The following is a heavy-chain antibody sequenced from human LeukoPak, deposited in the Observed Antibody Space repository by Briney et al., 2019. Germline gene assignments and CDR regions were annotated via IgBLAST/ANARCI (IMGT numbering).Heavy chain of an antibody. V-gene: IGHV3-9*01. D-gene: IGHD6-13*01. CDR2: ISWNSGSI. CDR1: GFTFSSYA. CDR3: AKGPHFGVIAAAGYFQH. Sequence: QPGGSLRLSCAASGFTFSSYAMHWVRQAPGKGLEWVSGISWNSGSIGYADSVKGRFTISRDNAKNSLYLQMNSLRAEDTALYYCAKGPHFGVIAAAGYFQHWGQGTLVTVSS. J-gene: IGHJ1*01.